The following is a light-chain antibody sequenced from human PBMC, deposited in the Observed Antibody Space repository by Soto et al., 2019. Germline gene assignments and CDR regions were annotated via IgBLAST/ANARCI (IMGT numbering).Light chain of an antibody. CDR1: SSNIRSNT. CDR2: SDD. J-gene: IGLJ2*01. Sequence: QSVLTQPPSASGTPGQRVTFSCSGSSSNIRSNTVNWYQQVPGTAPKLLIYSDDQRPSGVPDRFSGSKSGTSASLAISGLQSEDEADYYCEAWDDSLNNPVFGGGTKVTVL. V-gene: IGLV1-44*01. CDR3: EAWDDSLNNPV.